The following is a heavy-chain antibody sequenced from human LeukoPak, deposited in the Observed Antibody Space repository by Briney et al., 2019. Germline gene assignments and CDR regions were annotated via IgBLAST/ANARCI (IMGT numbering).Heavy chain of an antibody. J-gene: IGHJ4*02. Sequence: GGSLRLSCAASGFTFGRDWMDWVRQAPGKGLEWVANIKEDGSERYYLDSVKGRFTISRDNAKNSLSLQMNSLRAEDTAVYYCAKPTDYWGQGTLVTVSS. D-gene: IGHD1-14*01. V-gene: IGHV3-7*01. CDR1: GFTFGRDW. CDR2: IKEDGSER. CDR3: AKPTDY.